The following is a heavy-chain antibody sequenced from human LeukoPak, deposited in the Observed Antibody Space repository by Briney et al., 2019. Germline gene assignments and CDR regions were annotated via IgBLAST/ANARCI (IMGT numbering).Heavy chain of an antibody. CDR3: ARKRGRPTGADFRA. Sequence: SETLSLTCTVSGGSIGSGDYYWSWIRQPPGKGLEWIGFIYYRGNTYYNPSLKSRVTISLDTSKNQFSLRLSSVTAADTAVYYCARKRGRPTGADFRAWGQGTLVTVSS. CDR2: IYYRGNT. V-gene: IGHV4-30-4*01. J-gene: IGHJ4*02. D-gene: IGHD1-14*01. CDR1: GGSIGSGDYY.